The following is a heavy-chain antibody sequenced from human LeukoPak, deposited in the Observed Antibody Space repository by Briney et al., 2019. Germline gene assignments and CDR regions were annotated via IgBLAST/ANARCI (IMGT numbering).Heavy chain of an antibody. CDR2: INHSGST. CDR1: GGSFSGYY. V-gene: IGHV4-34*01. CDR3: ARLALRKPGYDAFDI. Sequence: PSETLSLTCAVYGGSFSGYYWSWIRQPPGKGLEWIGEINHSGSTNYNPSLKSRVTISVDTSKNQFSLKLSSVTAADTAVYYCARLALRKPGYDAFDIWGQGTMVTVSS. D-gene: IGHD4-17*01. J-gene: IGHJ3*02.